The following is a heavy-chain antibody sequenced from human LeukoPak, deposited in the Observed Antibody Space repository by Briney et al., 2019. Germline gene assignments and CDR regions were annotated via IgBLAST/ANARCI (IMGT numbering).Heavy chain of an antibody. CDR3: ARTYCSSTSCYYYYYMDV. J-gene: IGHJ6*03. CDR2: INWNGGST. V-gene: IGHV3-20*04. CDR1: GFTFDDYG. D-gene: IGHD2-2*01. Sequence: TGGSLRLSCAASGFTFDDYGMSWVRQAPGKGLEWVSGINWNGGSTGYADSVKGRFTISRDNAKNSLYLQMNSLRAEDTALYYCARTYCSSTSCYYYYYMDVWGKGTTVTVSS.